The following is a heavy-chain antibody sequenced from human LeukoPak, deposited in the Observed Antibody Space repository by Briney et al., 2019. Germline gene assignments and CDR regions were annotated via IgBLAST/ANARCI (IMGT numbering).Heavy chain of an antibody. J-gene: IGHJ3*02. CDR1: GYTFSDNY. D-gene: IGHD2-21*02. CDR3: ARELMRVTAFDI. V-gene: IGHV1-2*02. Sequence: ASVKVSCKASGYTFSDNYIHWVRQAPGQGLEWMGWINPHSGGTNYGENFQGRVTLTRDTSISTAYMDLSSLISDDTAVYYCARELMRVTAFDIRGQGTMVTVSS. CDR2: INPHSGGT.